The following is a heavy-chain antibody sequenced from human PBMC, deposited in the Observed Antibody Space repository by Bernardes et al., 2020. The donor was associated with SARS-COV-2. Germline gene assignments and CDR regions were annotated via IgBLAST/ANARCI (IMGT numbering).Heavy chain of an antibody. CDR2: MNPNSGNT. CDR3: ARAKYCTNGVCFRTRSGMDV. D-gene: IGHD2-8*01. V-gene: IGHV1-8*01. J-gene: IGHJ6*02. Sequence: ASVKVSCKASGYTFTSYDINWVRQATGQGLEWMGWMNPNSGNTGYAQKFQGRVTMTRNTSISTAYMELSSLRSEDTAVYYCARAKYCTNGVCFRTRSGMDVWGQGTTVTVSS. CDR1: GYTFTSYD.